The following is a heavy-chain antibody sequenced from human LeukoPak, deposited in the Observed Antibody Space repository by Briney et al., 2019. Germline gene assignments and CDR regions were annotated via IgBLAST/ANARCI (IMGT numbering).Heavy chain of an antibody. Sequence: ASVKVSCKAYGYTITGYYIHWVRQAPGQGLEWMGWINPNNGGTNSAQKFQGRVTMTRDTSIGTAYMELNRLTYDDTAVYYCGRDRHWNQGNFDYWGQGTLVTVSS. D-gene: IGHD1-1*01. CDR3: GRDRHWNQGNFDY. CDR2: INPNNGGT. V-gene: IGHV1-2*02. J-gene: IGHJ4*02. CDR1: GYTITGYY.